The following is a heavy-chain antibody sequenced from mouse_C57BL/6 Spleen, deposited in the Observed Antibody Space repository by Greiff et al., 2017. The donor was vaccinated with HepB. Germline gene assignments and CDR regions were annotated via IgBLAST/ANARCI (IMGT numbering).Heavy chain of an antibody. D-gene: IGHD1-1*01. CDR3: ALPITTVVASDY. CDR1: GYTFTSYW. Sequence: VQLQQPGAELVKPGASVKVSCKASGYTFTSYWMHWVKQRPGHGLEWIGRIHPSDSDTNNNQKFKGKATLTVDKSSSTAYMQLSSLTSEDSAVYYCALPITTVVASDYWGQGTTLTVSS. CDR2: IHPSDSDT. V-gene: IGHV1-74*01. J-gene: IGHJ2*01.